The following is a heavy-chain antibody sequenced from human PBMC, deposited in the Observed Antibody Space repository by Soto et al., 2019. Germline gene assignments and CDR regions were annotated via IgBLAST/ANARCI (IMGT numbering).Heavy chain of an antibody. J-gene: IGHJ5*02. CDR2: VHSSGIT. Sequence: PSETLSPTCTVSGGSVSNDNFYWSWIRQPPGKGLEWIGYVHSSGITNYNPSLKRRVTISVDTSRNQFSLRLSSVTAADTAVYYCARGLTMGQLPSHFDHWGQGTLVTVSS. CDR3: ARGLTMGQLPSHFDH. V-gene: IGHV4-61*01. CDR1: GGSVSNDNFY. D-gene: IGHD3-16*01.